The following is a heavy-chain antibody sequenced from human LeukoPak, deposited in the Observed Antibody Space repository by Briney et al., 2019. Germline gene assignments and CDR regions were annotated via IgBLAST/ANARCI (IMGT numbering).Heavy chain of an antibody. V-gene: IGHV4-34*01. CDR3: ARAGYSSGWFNYFDY. D-gene: IGHD6-19*01. CDR2: INHSGST. CDR1: GSSISGYY. J-gene: IGHJ4*02. Sequence: SETLSLTCTVSGSSISGYYWSWIRQPPGKGLEWIGEINHSGSTNYNPSLKSRVTISVDTSKNQFSLKLSSVTASDTAVYYCARAGYSSGWFNYFDYWGQGTLVTVSS.